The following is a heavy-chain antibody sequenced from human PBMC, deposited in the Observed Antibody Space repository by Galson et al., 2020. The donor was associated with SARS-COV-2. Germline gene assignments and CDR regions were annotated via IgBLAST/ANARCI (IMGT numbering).Heavy chain of an antibody. J-gene: IGHJ6*03. CDR2: IGTAGDT. Sequence: GGSLRLSCAASGFTFSSYDMHWVRQATGKGLEWVSAIGTAGDTYYPGSVKGRFTISRENAKNSLYLQMNSLRAGDTAVYYCARATSYYDSSGYYYYYYYYMDVWGKGTTVTVSS. D-gene: IGHD3-22*01. CDR1: GFTFSSYD. CDR3: ARATSYYDSSGYYYYYYYYMDV. V-gene: IGHV3-13*01.